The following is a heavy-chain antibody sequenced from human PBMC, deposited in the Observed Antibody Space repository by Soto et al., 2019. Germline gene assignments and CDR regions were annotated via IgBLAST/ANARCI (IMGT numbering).Heavy chain of an antibody. Sequence: EVQLVESGGGLVKPGGSLRLSCAASGFTFSNAWMSWVRQAPGKGLEWVGRIKSKTDGGTTDYAAPVKGRFTISRDDSKNTLYLQMNSLKTEDTAVYYCTTTLNPYSSGWYIRKGYWGQGTLVTVSS. D-gene: IGHD6-19*01. V-gene: IGHV3-15*01. CDR2: IKSKTDGGTT. CDR1: GFTFSNAW. J-gene: IGHJ4*02. CDR3: TTTLNPYSSGWYIRKGY.